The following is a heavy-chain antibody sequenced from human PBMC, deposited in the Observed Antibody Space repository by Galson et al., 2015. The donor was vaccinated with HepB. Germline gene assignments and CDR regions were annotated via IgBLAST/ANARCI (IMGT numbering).Heavy chain of an antibody. CDR2: INSDGSST. V-gene: IGHV3-74*01. J-gene: IGHJ1*01. CDR1: GFTFSSYW. CDR3: ARVRGDYYDSSGYLHYFQH. Sequence: SLRLSCAASGFTFSSYWMHWVRQAPGKGLVWVSRINSDGSSTSYADSVKGRFTISRDNAKNTLYLQMNSLRAEDTAVYYCARVRGDYYDSSGYLHYFQHWGQGTLVTVSS. D-gene: IGHD3-22*01.